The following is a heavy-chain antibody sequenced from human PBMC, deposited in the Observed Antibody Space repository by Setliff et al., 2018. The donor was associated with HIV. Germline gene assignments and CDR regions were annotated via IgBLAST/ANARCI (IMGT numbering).Heavy chain of an antibody. CDR1: GYTLSELS. CDR2: INPNSGGP. CDR3: ARGELLLSGGWLDP. V-gene: IGHV1-2*02. J-gene: IGHJ5*02. D-gene: IGHD3-10*01. Sequence: ASVKVSCKVYGYTLSELSIHWVRQAPGQGVEWMGGINPNSGGPDYAQKFQDRVTMSWDASLTTAYMELRTLTSDDTAVYYCARGELLLSGGWLDPWGQGTPVTVSS.